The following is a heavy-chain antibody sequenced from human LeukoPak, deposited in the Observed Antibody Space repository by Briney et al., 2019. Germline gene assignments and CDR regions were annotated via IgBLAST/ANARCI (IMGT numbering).Heavy chain of an antibody. J-gene: IGHJ4*02. CDR3: ARVGYSYGIAPDY. CDR1: LYTLHTIG. V-gene: IGHV1-18*01. Sequence: ASVKVSFKSTLYTLHTIGITWVRYPPGQGLEWMGWISAYSGNTNYAQKLQGRVTMTTDTSTSTAYMELRSLRSDDTAVYYCARVGYSYGIAPDYWGQGTLVTVSS. CDR2: ISAYSGNT. D-gene: IGHD5-18*01.